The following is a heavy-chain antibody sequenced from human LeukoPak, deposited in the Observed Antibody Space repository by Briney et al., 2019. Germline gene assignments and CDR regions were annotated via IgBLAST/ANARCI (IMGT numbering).Heavy chain of an antibody. CDR2: IYTSGST. CDR1: GGSISSYY. CDR3: ARDPYYYGYYGMDV. V-gene: IGHV4-4*07. Sequence: SETLSLTCTVSGGSISSYYWSWIRQPAGKGLEWIGRIYTSGSTNYNHSLKSRVTMSVDTSKNQFSLKLSSVTAADTAVYYCARDPYYYGYYGMDVWGQGTTVTVSS. D-gene: IGHD3-10*01. J-gene: IGHJ6*02.